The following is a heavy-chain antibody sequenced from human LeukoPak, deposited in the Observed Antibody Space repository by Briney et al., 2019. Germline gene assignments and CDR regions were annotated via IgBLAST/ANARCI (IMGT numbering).Heavy chain of an antibody. J-gene: IGHJ5*02. CDR3: ARARDCSGGSCYVWLDT. Sequence: ASVKVSCKAAGYIFTSYDIHWVRQATGQGLEWMGWMNPNNGNTGYAQKFQGRVAMTRNTSMTTAYMEMSSLTSEDTAVYYCARARDCSGGSCYVWLDTWGQGTLVTVSS. CDR1: GYIFTSYD. V-gene: IGHV1-8*01. D-gene: IGHD2-15*01. CDR2: MNPNNGNT.